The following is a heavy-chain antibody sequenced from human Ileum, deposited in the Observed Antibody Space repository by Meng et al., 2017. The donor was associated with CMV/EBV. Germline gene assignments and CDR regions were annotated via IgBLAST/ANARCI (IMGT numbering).Heavy chain of an antibody. CDR3: AKGGVYSSTWGDY. Sequence: GESLKISCAVSGFTFSSYWMHWVRQAPGKGLEWVSAISGSGGSTYYADSVKGRFTISRDNSKNTLYLQMNSLRAEDTAVYYCAKGGVYSSTWGDYWGQGTLVTVSS. J-gene: IGHJ4*02. CDR2: ISGSGGST. CDR1: GFTFSSYW. D-gene: IGHD6-13*01. V-gene: IGHV3-23*01.